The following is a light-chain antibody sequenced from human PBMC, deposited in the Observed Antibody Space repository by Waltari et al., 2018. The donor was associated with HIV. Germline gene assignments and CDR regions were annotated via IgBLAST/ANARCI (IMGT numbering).Light chain of an antibody. CDR2: TTN. CDR1: ISNIGSNT. Sequence: QSVLTQPPSASGTPGQRVTISCSGSISNIGSNTVNWYQQLPGTAPKLLIYTTNQRPSGVPDRFSGSKSGASASLAISGLQSDDEADYYCATRDDSLNGPVFGGGTKLTVL. CDR3: ATRDDSLNGPV. V-gene: IGLV1-44*01. J-gene: IGLJ3*02.